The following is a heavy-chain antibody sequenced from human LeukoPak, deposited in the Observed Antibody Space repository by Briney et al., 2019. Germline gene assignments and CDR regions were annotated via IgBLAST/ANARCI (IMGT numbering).Heavy chain of an antibody. D-gene: IGHD5-18*01. V-gene: IGHV3-9*01. CDR3: AKTHHPRGHSYGYAFDI. CDR2: ISWNSGSI. Sequence: GGSLRLSCAASGFIFDDYAMHWVRQAPGKGLEWVSGISWNSGSIGYADSVRGRFTISRDNAKNSLYLQMNSLRAEDTALYYCAKTHHPRGHSYGYAFDIWGQGAMVTVSS. J-gene: IGHJ3*02. CDR1: GFIFDDYA.